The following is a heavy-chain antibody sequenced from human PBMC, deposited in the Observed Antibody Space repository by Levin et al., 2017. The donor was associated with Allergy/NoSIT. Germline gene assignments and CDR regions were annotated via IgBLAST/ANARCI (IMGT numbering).Heavy chain of an antibody. V-gene: IGHV4-39*01. D-gene: IGHD3-16*01. CDR1: GGSISSSSYY. J-gene: IGHJ5*02. CDR2: IYYSGST. Sequence: SETLSLTCTVSGGSISSSSYYWGWIRQPPGKGLEWIGSIYYSGSTYYNPSLKSRVTISVDTSKNQFSLKLSSVTAADTAVYYCARHADGGGVGDNWFDPWGQGTLVTVSS. CDR3: ARHADGGGVGDNWFDP.